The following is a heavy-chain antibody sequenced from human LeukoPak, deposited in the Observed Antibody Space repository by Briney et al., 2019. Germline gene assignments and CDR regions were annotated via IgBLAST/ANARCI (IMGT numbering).Heavy chain of an antibody. V-gene: IGHV4-34*01. D-gene: IGHD3-10*01. CDR2: INHSGST. Sequence: PSETLSLTCTVSGGSMKPFYWNWIRQPPGKGLEWIGEINHSGSTNYNPSLKSRVTISVDTSKNQFSLKLSSVTAADTAVYYCARGWNYYGSGDVWGQGTTVTVSS. CDR1: GGSMKPFY. CDR3: ARGWNYYGSGDV. J-gene: IGHJ6*02.